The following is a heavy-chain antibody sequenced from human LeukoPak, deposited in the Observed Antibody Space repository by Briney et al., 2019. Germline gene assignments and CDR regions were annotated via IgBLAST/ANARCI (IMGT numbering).Heavy chain of an antibody. D-gene: IGHD5-12*01. Sequence: ASVKVSCKASGYTFTGYYMHWVRQAPGQGLEWMGWINPNSGGTNYAQKFQGWVTMTRDTSISTAYMELSRLRSDDTAVYCCARERAHRLVSGYDPYYYGMDVWGKGTTVTVSS. CDR2: INPNSGGT. CDR3: ARERAHRLVSGYDPYYYGMDV. CDR1: GYTFTGYY. V-gene: IGHV1-2*04. J-gene: IGHJ6*04.